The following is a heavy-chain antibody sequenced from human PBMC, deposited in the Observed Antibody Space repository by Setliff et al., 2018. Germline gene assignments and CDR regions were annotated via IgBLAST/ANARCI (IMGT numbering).Heavy chain of an antibody. CDR2: ISGSGGST. D-gene: IGHD3-22*01. Sequence: GGSLRLSCAASGFTFSSYAMSWVRQAPGKGLEWVSAISGSGGSTYYADSVKGRFTISRDNSKNTLYLQMNSLRAEDTAVYYCAKGGGLYYYDSSDPFDYWGQGTLVTVSS. CDR1: GFTFSSYA. J-gene: IGHJ4*02. CDR3: AKGGGLYYYDSSDPFDY. V-gene: IGHV3-23*01.